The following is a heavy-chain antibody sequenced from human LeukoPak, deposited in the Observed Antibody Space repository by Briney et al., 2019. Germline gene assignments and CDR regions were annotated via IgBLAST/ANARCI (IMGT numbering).Heavy chain of an antibody. J-gene: IGHJ4*02. CDR2: IDNDAYSS. Sequence: PGGSLRLSCAASGFPFRSYWMHWVRQVPGKGLVWVARIDNDAYSSVYADSVKGRFTISRDSAKNTLFLQMNSLRDEDTAVYYCTRGLRGPDYWGQGTQVTVSS. CDR3: TRGLRGPDY. CDR1: GFPFRSYW. V-gene: IGHV3-74*01.